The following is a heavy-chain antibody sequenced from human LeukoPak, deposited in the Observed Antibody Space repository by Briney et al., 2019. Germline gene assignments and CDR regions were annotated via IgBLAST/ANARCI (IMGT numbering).Heavy chain of an antibody. CDR2: IYPGDSDT. J-gene: IGHJ3*02. Sequence: GESLKISCKGSGYTSTSYWIGWVRQMPGKGLEWMGIIYPGDSDTRYSPPFQGQVTISANKSISTAYLQWSSLEASDTAMYYCARRRDERGYKDIFDIWGQGTMVTVSS. CDR3: ARRRDERGYKDIFDI. V-gene: IGHV5-51*01. CDR1: GYTSTSYW. D-gene: IGHD5-18*01.